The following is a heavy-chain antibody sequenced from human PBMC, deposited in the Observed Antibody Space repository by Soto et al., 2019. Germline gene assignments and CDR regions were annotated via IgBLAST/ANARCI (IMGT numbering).Heavy chain of an antibody. J-gene: IGHJ6*04. Sequence: VASVKVSCKASGYTFTSYYMHWVRQAPGQGLEWMGIINPSGGSTSYAQEFQGRVTMTRDTSTSTVYMELSSLRSEDTAVYYCASDVSRSHFAYWGKRTPVPVYS. D-gene: IGHD1-26*01. V-gene: IGHV1-46*03. CDR2: INPSGGST. CDR3: ASDVSRSHFAY. CDR1: GYTFTSYY.